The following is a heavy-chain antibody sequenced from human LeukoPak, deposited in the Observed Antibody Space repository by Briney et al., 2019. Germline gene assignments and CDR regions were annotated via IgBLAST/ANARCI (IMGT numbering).Heavy chain of an antibody. D-gene: IGHD3-10*01. CDR3: ARAPSITMVRGAIGYYYYMDV. Sequence: GASVKVSCKASGYTFTSYGISWVRQAPGQGLEWMGWISAYNGNTNYAQKLQGRVTMTTDTSTSTAYMELSSLRSEDTAVYYCARAPSITMVRGAIGYYYYMDVWGKGTTVTISS. J-gene: IGHJ6*03. CDR2: ISAYNGNT. V-gene: IGHV1-18*01. CDR1: GYTFTSYG.